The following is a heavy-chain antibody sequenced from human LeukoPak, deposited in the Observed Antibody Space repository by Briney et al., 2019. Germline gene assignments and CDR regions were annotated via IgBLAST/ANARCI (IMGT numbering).Heavy chain of an antibody. CDR2: IYYTGST. J-gene: IGHJ5*02. D-gene: IGHD3-22*01. Sequence: SETLSLTCTVSGGSISGDYWSWIRQPPGKGLEWVAYIYYTGSTNYNPSLKSRVTISVDTSKNQFSLRLSSVTAADTAVYYCARVPAAFTYYYDSSGYYNNWFDPWGQGTLVTVSS. CDR3: ARVPAAFTYYYDSSGYYNNWFDP. V-gene: IGHV4-59*08. CDR1: GGSISGDY.